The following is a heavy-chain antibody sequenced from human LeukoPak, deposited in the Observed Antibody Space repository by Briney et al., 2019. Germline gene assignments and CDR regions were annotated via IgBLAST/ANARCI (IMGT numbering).Heavy chain of an antibody. J-gene: IGHJ4*02. CDR2: IYYSGST. D-gene: IGHD3-22*01. V-gene: IGHV4-59*12. CDR3: AREKYYYDSSGYLRAYYFDY. CDR1: GGSISSYY. Sequence: SETLSLTCTVSGGSISSYYWSWIRQPPGKGLEWIGYIYYSGSTNYNPSLKSRVTISVGTSKNQFSLKLSSVTAADTAVYYCAREKYYYDSSGYLRAYYFDYGGQGPLVPVSS.